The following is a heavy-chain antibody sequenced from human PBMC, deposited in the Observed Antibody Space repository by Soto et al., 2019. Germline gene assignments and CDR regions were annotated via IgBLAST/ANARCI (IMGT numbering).Heavy chain of an antibody. J-gene: IGHJ3*02. D-gene: IGHD3-22*01. CDR2: ISYDGSNK. V-gene: IGHV3-30-3*01. CDR3: AREAYYDSSGSPGDAFDI. CDR1: GFTFSSYA. Sequence: GGSLRLSCAASGFTFSSYAMHWVRQAPGKGLEWVAVISYDGSNKYYADSVKGRFTISRDNSKNTLYLQMNSLRAEDTAVYYCAREAYYDSSGSPGDAFDIWGQGTMVTVSS.